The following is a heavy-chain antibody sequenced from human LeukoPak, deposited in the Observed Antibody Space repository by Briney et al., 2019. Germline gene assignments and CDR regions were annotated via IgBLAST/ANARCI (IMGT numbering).Heavy chain of an antibody. CDR2: ISGSGGST. CDR1: GFTFSSYA. Sequence: PGGSLRLSCAASGFTFSSYAMSWVRQAPGKGLEWVSAISGSGGSTYYADSVKGRFTISRDNSKNTLYLQLNSLRAEDTAVYYCAKDQFSDVVPHAFDIWGQGTMVTVSS. J-gene: IGHJ3*02. D-gene: IGHD2-15*01. CDR3: AKDQFSDVVPHAFDI. V-gene: IGHV3-23*01.